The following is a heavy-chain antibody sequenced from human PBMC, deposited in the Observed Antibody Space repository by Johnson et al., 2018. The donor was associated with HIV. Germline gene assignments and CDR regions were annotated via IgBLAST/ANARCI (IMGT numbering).Heavy chain of an antibody. CDR1: GFTFTHYA. D-gene: IGHD2-15*01. CDR3: AKDREGGGPAAFDI. J-gene: IGHJ3*02. V-gene: IGHV3-30*18. Sequence: QVQLVESGGGVVQPGRSLRLSCAASGFTFTHYAMDWVRQAPGKGLEWVAVISSDGSSKNYADSVKGRFPISRDNSKNTLSLQMNSLRPEDTAVYYCAKDREGGGPAAFDIWGQGTMVAFTS. CDR2: ISSDGSSK.